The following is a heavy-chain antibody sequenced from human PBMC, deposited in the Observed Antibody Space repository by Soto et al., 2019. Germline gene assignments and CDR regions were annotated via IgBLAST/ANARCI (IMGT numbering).Heavy chain of an antibody. V-gene: IGHV3-23*01. CDR1: GFTFSSYA. CDR3: AKDRILAIGSFDY. CDR2: ISGSGGST. J-gene: IGHJ4*02. Sequence: GGSLRLSCAASGFTFSSYAMSWVRQAPGKGLEWVSAISGSGGSTYYADSVKGRFTISRDNSKNTLYLQMNGLRAEGTAVYYCAKDRILAIGSFDYWGQGTLVTVSS. D-gene: IGHD3-10*01.